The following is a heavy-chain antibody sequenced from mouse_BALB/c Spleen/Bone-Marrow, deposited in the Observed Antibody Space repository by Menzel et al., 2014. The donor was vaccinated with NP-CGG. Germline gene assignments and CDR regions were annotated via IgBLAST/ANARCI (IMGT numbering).Heavy chain of an antibody. CDR2: IYPGDGDI. CDR1: GYAFSSSW. J-gene: IGHJ4*01. V-gene: IGHV1-82*01. Sequence: QVQLQQSGPEPVKPGASVKISCKASGYAFSSSWVNWVKQRPGQGLEWIGRIYPGDGDINYNGKFKGKATLTADKSSSTAYMQLSSLTSVDSAVYFCARSDGYRVMDYWGQGTSVTVSS. D-gene: IGHD2-3*01. CDR3: ARSDGYRVMDY.